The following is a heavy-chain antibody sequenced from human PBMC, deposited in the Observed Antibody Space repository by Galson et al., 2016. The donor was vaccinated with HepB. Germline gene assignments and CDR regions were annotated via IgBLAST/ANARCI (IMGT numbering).Heavy chain of an antibody. Sequence: SLRLSCAASGFSISNYWMSWIRQAPGKGLEWVANTKRDGSETYYADSVVGRFTISRDNGKNSIHLQMNSLRADDSAVYYCVRDGNSGWHFDYWGQGSLVTVSS. J-gene: IGHJ4*02. CDR3: VRDGNSGWHFDY. V-gene: IGHV3-7*01. CDR2: TKRDGSET. CDR1: GFSISNYW. D-gene: IGHD6-19*01.